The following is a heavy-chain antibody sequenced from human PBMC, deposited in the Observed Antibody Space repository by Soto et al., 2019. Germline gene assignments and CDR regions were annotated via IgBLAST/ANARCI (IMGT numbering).Heavy chain of an antibody. Sequence: QVQLQESGPGLVKPSQTLSLTCTVSGGSISSGDYYWSWIRQPPGKGLEWIGYIYYSGSTYYNPSRKRRVTVSVDPSKTHFSLKLSSVTAADTAVYYGATIKLGSNRLDYWGQGTLVTVSS. CDR2: IYYSGST. D-gene: IGHD3-10*01. V-gene: IGHV4-30-4*01. CDR1: GGSISSGDYY. J-gene: IGHJ4*02. CDR3: ATIKLGSNRLDY.